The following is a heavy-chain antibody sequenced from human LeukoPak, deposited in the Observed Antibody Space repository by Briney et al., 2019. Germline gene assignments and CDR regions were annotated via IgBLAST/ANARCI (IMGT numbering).Heavy chain of an antibody. CDR2: ISWNSGSI. Sequence: GGSLRLSCAASGFTFDDYAMHWVRHAPGKGLEWVSGISWNSGSIVYADSVKGRFTISRDNAKNSLYLQMNSLRAEDTALYYXXXXXSRDIVVVVAVDYWGQGTLVTVSS. V-gene: IGHV3-9*01. D-gene: IGHD2-15*01. CDR3: XXXXSRDIVVVVAVDY. CDR1: GFTFDDYA. J-gene: IGHJ4*02.